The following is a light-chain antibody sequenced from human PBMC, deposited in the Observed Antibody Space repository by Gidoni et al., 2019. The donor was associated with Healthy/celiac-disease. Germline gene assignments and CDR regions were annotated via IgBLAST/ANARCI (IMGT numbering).Light chain of an antibody. V-gene: IGKV1-39*01. Sequence: DIQMNQSTSSLSASVGDRVTITCRASQSNSSYLNWYQQKPGKAPKLLIYAASSLQSGVPSRFSGSGSGTDFTLTISSLQPEDFAAYYCQQSYSTPRTFGQGTKVEIK. CDR3: QQSYSTPRT. CDR1: QSNSSY. CDR2: AAS. J-gene: IGKJ1*01.